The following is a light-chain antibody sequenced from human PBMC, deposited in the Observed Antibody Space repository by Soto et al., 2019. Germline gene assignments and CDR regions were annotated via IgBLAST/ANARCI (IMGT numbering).Light chain of an antibody. V-gene: IGKV3-15*01. J-gene: IGKJ1*01. CDR1: QSLRSN. CDR2: GAS. Sequence: IVMTQSPPTLSVSPGEEATLACRASQSLRSNLAWYQQKPGQAPRLLIYGASTRATGIPARFSGSGSGTEFTLTISSLQSEEFAVYYCQQYSYWPRTFGQGTKVEI. CDR3: QQYSYWPRT.